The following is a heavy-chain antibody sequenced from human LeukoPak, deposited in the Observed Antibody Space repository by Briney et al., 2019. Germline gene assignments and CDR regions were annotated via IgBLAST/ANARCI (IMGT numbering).Heavy chain of an antibody. J-gene: IGHJ4*02. D-gene: IGHD2-15*01. Sequence: KSSETLSLTCTVSGDSISSSSSYWGWIRQPPGEGLEWIGSIYYSGSTYYNTSLKSRVTISVDTSKNQFSLRLNSVTAADTAVYYCARMKELRLGYCSGGSCYPAGYFDYWGQGTLVTVSS. CDR3: ARMKELRLGYCSGGSCYPAGYFDY. CDR1: GDSISSSSSY. V-gene: IGHV4-39*01. CDR2: IYYSGST.